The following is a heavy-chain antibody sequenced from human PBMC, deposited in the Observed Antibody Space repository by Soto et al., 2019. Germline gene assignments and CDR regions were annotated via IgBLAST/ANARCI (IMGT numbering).Heavy chain of an antibody. V-gene: IGHV3-23*01. J-gene: IGHJ5*02. CDR1: GFTFSSYA. CDR3: AKDYGNDYVWESYRDNNWFDP. Sequence: PGGSLRLSCAASGFTFSSYAMSWVRQAPGKGLEWVSAISGSGGSTYYADSVRGRFTISRDNSKNTLYLQMNSLRAEDTAVYYCAKDYGNDYVWESYRDNNWFDPWGQGTLVTVSS. CDR2: ISGSGGST. D-gene: IGHD3-16*02.